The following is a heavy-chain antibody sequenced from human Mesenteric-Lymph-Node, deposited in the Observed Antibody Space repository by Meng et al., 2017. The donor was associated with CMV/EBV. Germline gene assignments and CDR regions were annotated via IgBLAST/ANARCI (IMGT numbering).Heavy chain of an antibody. V-gene: IGHV3-30*04. CDR1: GFTFSSYA. CDR2: ISYDGSNK. CDR3: ARDLAPYFDFWSGHYKTGFDY. D-gene: IGHD3-3*01. J-gene: IGHJ4*02. Sequence: GGSLRLSCAASGFTFSSYAMHWVRQAPGKGLEWVAVISYDGSNKYYADSVKGRFTISRDNSKNTLYLQMNSLRAEDTAVYYCARDLAPYFDFWSGHYKTGFDYWGQGTLVTVSS.